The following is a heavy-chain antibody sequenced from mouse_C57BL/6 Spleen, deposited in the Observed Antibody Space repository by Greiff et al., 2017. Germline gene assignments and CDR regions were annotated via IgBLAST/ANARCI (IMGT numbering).Heavy chain of an antibody. CDR3: TTYYGRAWFAY. CDR2: IDPEDGDT. J-gene: IGHJ3*01. Sequence: EVQLQQSGAELVRPGASVKLSCKASGFNIKDYYMHWVKQRPEQGLEWIGRIDPEDGDTEYAPKFQGKATMTADTSSNTAYLQLSSLTSEDTAVYYCTTYYGRAWFAYWGQGTLVTVSA. CDR1: GFNIKDYY. V-gene: IGHV14-1*01. D-gene: IGHD1-1*01.